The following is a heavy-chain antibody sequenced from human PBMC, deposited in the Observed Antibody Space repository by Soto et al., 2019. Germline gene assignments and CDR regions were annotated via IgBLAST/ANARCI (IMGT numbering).Heavy chain of an antibody. V-gene: IGHV3-33*01. Sequence: QVQLVESGGGVVQPGRSLRLSCAASGFTFSSYGMHWVRQAPGKGLEWVAVIWYDGSNKYYADSVKGRFTISRDNSKNTLYLQMNSLRAEDTAVYYCARPRIARPRSNYYFDYWGQGTLVTVSS. CDR3: ARPRIARPRSNYYFDY. CDR1: GFTFSSYG. CDR2: IWYDGSNK. D-gene: IGHD2-8*01. J-gene: IGHJ4*02.